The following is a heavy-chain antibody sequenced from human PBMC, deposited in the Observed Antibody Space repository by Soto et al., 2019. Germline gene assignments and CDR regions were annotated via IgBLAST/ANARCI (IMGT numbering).Heavy chain of an antibody. CDR1: GGSISNYY. D-gene: IGHD3-22*01. V-gene: IGHV4-59*08. CDR3: ATYSSGYYNWFDP. Sequence: PSETLSLTCIVSGGSISNYYWSWIRQPPGKGLEWIGYIYYSGSTNYNPSLTSRVTISVDTSKNQFSLKLSSVTAADTAVYYCATYSSGYYNWFDPWGQGTLVTVSS. J-gene: IGHJ5*02. CDR2: IYYSGST.